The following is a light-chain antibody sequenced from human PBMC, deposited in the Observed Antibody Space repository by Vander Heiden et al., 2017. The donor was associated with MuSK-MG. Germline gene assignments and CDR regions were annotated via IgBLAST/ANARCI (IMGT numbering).Light chain of an antibody. J-gene: IGKJ1*01. V-gene: IGKV1-39*01. Sequence: DIQMTQSPSSLSASVGDRVTITCRASQSIRSYLNWYQQKPGKAPKVLIYAESSLQSGVPSRFSGSGSGTDLTLTFSRLQPENCATYYCQQRDTIPWTFGQRTKVEIK. CDR3: QQRDTIPWT. CDR1: QSIRSY. CDR2: AES.